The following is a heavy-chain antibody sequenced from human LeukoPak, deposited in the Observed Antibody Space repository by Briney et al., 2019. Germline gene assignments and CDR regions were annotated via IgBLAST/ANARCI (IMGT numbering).Heavy chain of an antibody. Sequence: PSETLPLTCAVYGGSFSGYYWSWIRQPPGKGLEWIGEINHSGSTNYNPSLKSRVTISVDTSKNQFSLKLSSVTAADTAVYYCARVAGGIAAAGWFDPWGQGTLVTVSS. V-gene: IGHV4-34*01. D-gene: IGHD6-13*01. CDR3: ARVAGGIAAAGWFDP. CDR2: INHSGST. CDR1: GGSFSGYY. J-gene: IGHJ5*02.